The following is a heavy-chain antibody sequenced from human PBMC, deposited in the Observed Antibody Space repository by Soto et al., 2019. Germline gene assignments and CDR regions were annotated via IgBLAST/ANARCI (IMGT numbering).Heavy chain of an antibody. CDR3: AREAIYYDTSGFSLYYFDY. J-gene: IGHJ4*02. CDR1: GFTFNTDT. CDR2: ISDDGSNK. V-gene: IGHV3-30-3*01. D-gene: IGHD3-22*01. Sequence: GGSLRLSCAASGFTFNTDTMHWVRQAPGKGLEWVALISDDGSNKHYADSVKGRFSISRDNSKNTLYLQRNSLRPEDTAVYYCAREAIYYDTSGFSLYYFDYWGQGSLVTVSS.